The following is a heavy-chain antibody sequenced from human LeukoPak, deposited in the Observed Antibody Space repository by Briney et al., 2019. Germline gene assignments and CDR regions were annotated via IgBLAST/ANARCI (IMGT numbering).Heavy chain of an antibody. D-gene: IGHD6-6*01. CDR3: ARRPNSSPFTEYMDV. J-gene: IGHJ6*03. Sequence: SETLSLTCTVSGGSISSYYWSWIRQPPGKGLEWIGYIYYSGSTNYNPSLKSRVTISVDTSKNQFSLKLSSVTAADTAVYYCARRPNSSPFTEYMDVWGKGTTVTVSS. V-gene: IGHV4-59*01. CDR2: IYYSGST. CDR1: GGSISSYY.